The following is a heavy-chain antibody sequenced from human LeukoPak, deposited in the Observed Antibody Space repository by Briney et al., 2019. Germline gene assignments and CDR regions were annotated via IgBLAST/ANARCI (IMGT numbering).Heavy chain of an antibody. J-gene: IGHJ4*02. D-gene: IGHD6-6*01. CDR1: GYTFTSYD. CDR3: ARGPRIAARPPYFDY. V-gene: IGHV1-8*03. Sequence: ASVKVSCKASGYTFTSYDINWVRQATGQGLEWMGWMNPNSGNTGYAQKFQGRVTITRNTSISTAYMELSSLRSEDTAVYYCARGPRIAARPPYFDYWGQGTLVTVSS. CDR2: MNPNSGNT.